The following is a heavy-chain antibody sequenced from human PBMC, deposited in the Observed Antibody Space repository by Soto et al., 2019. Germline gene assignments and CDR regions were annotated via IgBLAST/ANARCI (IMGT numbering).Heavy chain of an antibody. Sequence: PSETLSLICVVSGGSISSNSYYWGWIRQPPGKGLEWIGSIYYSGSTYYKTSLKSRLTISVDTSKNQFSLKLSSVTAADTAVYYCARQHNFYDSWGQGTLVTVSS. CDR1: GGSISSNSYY. J-gene: IGHJ4*02. CDR2: IYYSGST. V-gene: IGHV4-39*01. D-gene: IGHD3-16*01. CDR3: ARQHNFYDS.